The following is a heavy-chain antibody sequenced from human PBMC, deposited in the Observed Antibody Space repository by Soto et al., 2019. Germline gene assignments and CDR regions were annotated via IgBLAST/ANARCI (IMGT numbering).Heavy chain of an antibody. V-gene: IGHV4-59*02. Sequence: LSLTCTVSGASVSTGYWSWIRQPPGKGLEWIGEIYHSGSINHNPSLKSRVTMSVDKSKNQFPLKMTSVTAADTGVYYCASKFGELLADAFDIWGQGTVVT. D-gene: IGHD3-10*01. CDR3: ASKFGELLADAFDI. J-gene: IGHJ3*02. CDR1: GASVSTGY. CDR2: IYHSGSI.